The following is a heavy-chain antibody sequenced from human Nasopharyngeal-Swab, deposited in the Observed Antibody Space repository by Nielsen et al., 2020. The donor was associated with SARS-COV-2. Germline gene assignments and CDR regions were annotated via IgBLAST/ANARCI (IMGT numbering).Heavy chain of an antibody. J-gene: IGHJ4*02. CDR1: GFTFSSHG. V-gene: IGHV3-33*01. CDR3: ARDGMGGYPLYSFDS. D-gene: IGHD1-26*01. CDR2: IWSDGSNK. Sequence: GSLRLSCAASGFTFSSHGMHWVRQAPGKGLEWVAVIWSDGSNKIYTDSVKGRFTFSRDNSKNTLYLQMNSLRAEDTAVHYCARDGMGGYPLYSFDSWGQGTLVTVSS.